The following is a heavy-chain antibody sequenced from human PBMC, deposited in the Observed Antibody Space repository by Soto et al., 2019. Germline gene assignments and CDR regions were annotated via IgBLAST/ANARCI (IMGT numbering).Heavy chain of an antibody. J-gene: IGHJ3*01. CDR2: MSWDADDI. D-gene: IGHD3-3*01. Sequence: EVQLVESGGGLAQPGRSLRLSCAASGFGFDHYAMHWVRQVEGKGLEWVAGMSWDADDIAYGDSVKGRFTISRDNARNSLYLEMNSLRPEDTALYVCVRDRIPVIIAVECAFDVWGQGTVVSVSS. V-gene: IGHV3-9*01. CDR3: VRDRIPVIIAVECAFDV. CDR1: GFGFDHYA.